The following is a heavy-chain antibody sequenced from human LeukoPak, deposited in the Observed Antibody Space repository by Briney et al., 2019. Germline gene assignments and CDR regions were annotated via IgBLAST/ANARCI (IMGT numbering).Heavy chain of an antibody. CDR1: GFTFSSYI. J-gene: IGHJ4*02. CDR3: ARDRGYSYGSYNY. V-gene: IGHV3-21*01. Sequence: GGSLPLSCAASGFTFSSYIMNWVRPAAGKGLEWVSSISSSSSYIYYADSVKGRFTISRDNAKNSLYLQMNSLRAEDTAVYYCARDRGYSYGSYNYWGQGTLVTVSS. D-gene: IGHD5-18*01. CDR2: ISSSSSYI.